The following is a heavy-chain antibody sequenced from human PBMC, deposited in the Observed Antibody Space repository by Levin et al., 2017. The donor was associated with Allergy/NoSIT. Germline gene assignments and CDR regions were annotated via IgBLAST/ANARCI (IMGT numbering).Heavy chain of an antibody. Sequence: ASVKVSCKASGYTFTGYYMHWVRQAPGQGLEWMGWINPNSGGTNYAQKFQGRATMTRDTSISTAYMELSRLRSDDTAVYYCARSDTLTGDYYFDYWGQGTLVTVSS. D-gene: IGHD7-27*01. CDR3: ARSDTLTGDYYFDY. V-gene: IGHV1-2*02. CDR2: INPNSGGT. CDR1: GYTFTGYY. J-gene: IGHJ4*02.